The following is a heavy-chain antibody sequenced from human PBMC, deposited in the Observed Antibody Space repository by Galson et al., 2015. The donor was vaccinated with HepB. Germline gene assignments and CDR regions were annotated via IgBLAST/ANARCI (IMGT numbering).Heavy chain of an antibody. J-gene: IGHJ3*02. V-gene: IGHV3-23*01. CDR1: GFTFSSYA. D-gene: IGHD4-23*01. CDR3: AKDWGLQTTVVTPVPPADAFDI. CDR2: FSGSGGST. Sequence: SLRLSCAASGFTFSSYAMSWVRQAPGKGLEWVSAFSGSGGSTYYADSVKGRFTISRDNSKNTLYLQMNSLRAEDTAVYYCAKDWGLQTTVVTPVPPADAFDIWGQGTMVTVSS.